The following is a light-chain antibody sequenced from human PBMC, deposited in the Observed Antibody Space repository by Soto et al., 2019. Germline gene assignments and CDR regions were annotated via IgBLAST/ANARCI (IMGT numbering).Light chain of an antibody. J-gene: IGKJ1*01. CDR1: QSISSY. CDR2: AAS. Sequence: DIQMTQSPSSLSASVGDRVTITCRASQSISSYLNWYQQKPGKPPKLLIYAASSLQSGVPSRFSGSGSGTDFTLTISSLQPEHFATYYCQQSYSTPRTFGQGTKVDIK. CDR3: QQSYSTPRT. V-gene: IGKV1-39*01.